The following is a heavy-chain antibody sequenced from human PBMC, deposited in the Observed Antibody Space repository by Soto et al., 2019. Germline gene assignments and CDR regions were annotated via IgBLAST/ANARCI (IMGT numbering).Heavy chain of an antibody. CDR1: GGPFSSYA. Sequence: GASVKVSCKASGGPFSSYAISWVRQAPGQGLEWMGGIIPIFGTANYAQKFQGRVTITADESTSTAYMELSSLRSEDTAVYYCARIDYDILTGYYFDPWGQGTLVTV. CDR2: IIPIFGTA. J-gene: IGHJ5*02. D-gene: IGHD3-9*01. V-gene: IGHV1-69*13. CDR3: ARIDYDILTGYYFDP.